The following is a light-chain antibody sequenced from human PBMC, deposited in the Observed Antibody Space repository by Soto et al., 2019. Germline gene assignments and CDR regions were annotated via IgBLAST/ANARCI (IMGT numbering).Light chain of an antibody. CDR3: GAWDSSLSDWV. CDR1: SSNIGNNY. V-gene: IGLV1-51*02. CDR2: ENN. J-gene: IGLJ3*02. Sequence: QSVLTQPPSVSAAPGQKVTISCCGSSSNIGNNYVSWYQQLPGTAPKLLIYENNKGPSGIPDRFSGSKSGTSATLGISGLQTGDEADYYCGAWDSSLSDWVFGGGTKLTVL.